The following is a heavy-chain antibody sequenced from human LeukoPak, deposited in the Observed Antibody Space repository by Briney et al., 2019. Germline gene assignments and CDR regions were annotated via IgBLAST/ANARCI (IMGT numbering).Heavy chain of an antibody. V-gene: IGHV3-48*04. CDR1: GFTFSSYS. J-gene: IGHJ5*02. CDR2: ISSSGRSI. Sequence: GGSLRLSCAASGFTFSSYSMNWVRQAPGKGLEWVSYISSSGRSINYADSVRGRFTISRDNGKNSLYLQMNSLRAEDTAVYYCARVRYCSGGSCYGNWYDPWGQGTLVTVSS. D-gene: IGHD2-15*01. CDR3: ARVRYCSGGSCYGNWYDP.